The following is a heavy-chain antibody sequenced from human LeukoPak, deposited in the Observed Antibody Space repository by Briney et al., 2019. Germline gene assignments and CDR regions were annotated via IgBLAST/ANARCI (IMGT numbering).Heavy chain of an antibody. CDR1: GYTFTSYD. V-gene: IGHV1-8*01. J-gene: IGHJ6*03. Sequence: ASVKVSCKASGYTFTSYDINWVRQATGQGLEWMGWMNPNSGNTGYAQKFQGRVTMTRNTSISTAYMELSSLRSEDTAVYYCARDAVVIAARPDAYYYYYMDVWGKGTTVTVSS. CDR2: MNPNSGNT. D-gene: IGHD6-6*01. CDR3: ARDAVVIAARPDAYYYYYMDV.